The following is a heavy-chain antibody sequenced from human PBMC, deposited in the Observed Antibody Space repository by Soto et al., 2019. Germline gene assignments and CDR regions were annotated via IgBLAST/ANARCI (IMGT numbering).Heavy chain of an antibody. J-gene: IGHJ6*02. D-gene: IGHD2-2*01. CDR1: GYTFTSYA. Sequence: GASVKVSCKASGYTFTSYAMHWVRQAPGQRLEWMGWINAGNGNTKYSQKFQGRVTITRDTSASTAYMELSSLRSEDTAVYYCARDLPVPAAPSLGYYGMDVWGQGTTVTVSS. V-gene: IGHV1-3*01. CDR2: INAGNGNT. CDR3: ARDLPVPAAPSLGYYGMDV.